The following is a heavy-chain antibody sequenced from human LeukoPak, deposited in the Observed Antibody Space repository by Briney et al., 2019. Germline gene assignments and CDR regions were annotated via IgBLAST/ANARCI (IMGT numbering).Heavy chain of an antibody. V-gene: IGHV3-7*04. D-gene: IGHD3-3*01. CDR1: GFTSSRYY. J-gene: IGHJ4*02. CDR2: IKQEGSEK. CDR3: AGGLGFLIES. Sequence: VGSLRLSSAPSGFTSSRYYMAWVRQAPRKGLEWVSNIKQEGSEKYYLGSVKGRFTISRDNAKNSLFLQLNSLRVEDTAVYFCAGGLGFLIESWGQGTLVTVSS.